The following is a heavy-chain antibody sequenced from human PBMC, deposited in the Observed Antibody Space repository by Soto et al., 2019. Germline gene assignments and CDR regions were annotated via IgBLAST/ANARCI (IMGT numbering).Heavy chain of an antibody. CDR3: ATGAGYYDFWSGYLDYEGMDV. CDR2: IYHSGST. V-gene: IGHV4-38-2*01. CDR1: GYSISSGHY. D-gene: IGHD3-3*01. J-gene: IGHJ6*02. Sequence: PSETLSLTCAVSGYSISSGHYWGLIRQPPGKGLEWIGTIYHSGSTFYNPSLKSRVTISVDTSKNQFSLKLSSVTAADTAVYYCATGAGYYDFWSGYLDYEGMDVCAQGTTLTVS.